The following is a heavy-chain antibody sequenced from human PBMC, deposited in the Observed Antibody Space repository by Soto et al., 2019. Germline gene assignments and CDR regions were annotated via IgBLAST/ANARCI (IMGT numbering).Heavy chain of an antibody. J-gene: IGHJ6*02. CDR3: ARDRAGREWLLYRLGYYYYGMDV. CDR2: ISSSGSTI. D-gene: IGHD3-3*01. CDR1: GFTFSSYE. V-gene: IGHV3-48*03. Sequence: GGSLRLSCAASGFTFSSYEMNWVRQAPGKGLEWVSYISSSGSTIYYADSVKGRFTISRDNAKNSLYLQMNSLRAEDTAVYYCARDRAGREWLLYRLGYYYYGMDVWGQGTKVTVSS.